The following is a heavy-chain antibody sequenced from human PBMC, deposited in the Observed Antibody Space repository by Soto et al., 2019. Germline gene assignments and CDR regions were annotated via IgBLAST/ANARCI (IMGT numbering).Heavy chain of an antibody. J-gene: IGHJ6*02. CDR1: GGTFSSHA. D-gene: IGHD3-22*01. V-gene: IGHV1-69*13. Sequence: SLKVSCKTSGGTFSSHAVSWVRQAPGQGLEWVGVIIPFFKATNYAQKFQDRATITADDSTSTTYLDLSSLRVEDTAVYYCARDVTVNYDGRTYYYYAMDVWGQGTTVTVSS. CDR2: IIPFFKAT. CDR3: ARDVTVNYDGRTYYYYAMDV.